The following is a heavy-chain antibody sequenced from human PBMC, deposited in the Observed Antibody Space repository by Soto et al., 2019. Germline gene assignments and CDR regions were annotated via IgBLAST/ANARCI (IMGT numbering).Heavy chain of an antibody. CDR1: GGTFSSYA. CDR2: IIPIFGTA. Sequence: GASVKVSCKASGGTFSSYAISWVRQAPGQGLEWMGGIIPIFGTANYAQKFQGRVTITADESTSTAYMELSSLRSEDTAVYYCAREGHAAVAGWSGAFDIWGQGTMVTVSS. V-gene: IGHV1-69*13. CDR3: AREGHAAVAGWSGAFDI. J-gene: IGHJ3*02. D-gene: IGHD6-19*01.